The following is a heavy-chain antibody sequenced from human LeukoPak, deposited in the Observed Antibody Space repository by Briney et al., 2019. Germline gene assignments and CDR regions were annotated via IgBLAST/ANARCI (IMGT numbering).Heavy chain of an antibody. CDR2: INWNGGST. CDR3: ARARGYCSSTSCFFDY. CDR1: GFTFDDYG. Sequence: GGSLRLSCAASGFTFDDYGMSWVRQAPGKGLEWVSGINWNGGSTGYADSVKGRFTISRDNAKNSLYLQMNSLRAEDTALYHCARARGYCSSTSCFFDYWGQGTLVTVSS. D-gene: IGHD2-2*01. J-gene: IGHJ4*02. V-gene: IGHV3-20*01.